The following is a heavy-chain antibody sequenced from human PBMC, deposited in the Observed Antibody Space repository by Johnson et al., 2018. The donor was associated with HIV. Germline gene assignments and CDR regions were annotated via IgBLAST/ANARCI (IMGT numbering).Heavy chain of an antibody. CDR1: GFTVSSNY. CDR2: IYSGGST. J-gene: IGHJ3*02. CDR3: ARASVSSPRYSSSSDDAFDI. D-gene: IGHD6-6*01. V-gene: IGHV3-53*01. Sequence: VQLVESGGGLIQPGGSLRLSCAASGFTVSSNYMSWVRQAPGKGLEWVSVIYSGGSTYYADSVKGRFTISRDNSKNTLYVQMNSLRAEDTCIYYCARASVSSPRYSSSSDDAFDIWGQGTMVTVSS.